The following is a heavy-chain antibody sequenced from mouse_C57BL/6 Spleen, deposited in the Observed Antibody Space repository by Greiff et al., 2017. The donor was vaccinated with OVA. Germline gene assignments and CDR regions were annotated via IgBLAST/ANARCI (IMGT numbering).Heavy chain of an antibody. V-gene: IGHV14-1*01. CDR2: IDPEDGDT. CDR3: TTGPYGIYYYAMDY. D-gene: IGHD1-2*01. Sequence: EVQVVESGAELVRPGASVKLSCTASGFNIKDYYMHWVKQRPEQGLEWIGRIDPEDGDTEYAPKFQGKATMTADTSSNTAYLQLSSLTSEDTAVYYCTTGPYGIYYYAMDYWGQGTSVTVSS. J-gene: IGHJ4*01. CDR1: GFNIKDYY.